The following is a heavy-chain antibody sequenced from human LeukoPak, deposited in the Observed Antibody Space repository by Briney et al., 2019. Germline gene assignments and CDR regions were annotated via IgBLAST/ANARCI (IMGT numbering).Heavy chain of an antibody. CDR1: GYTFTGYY. CDR2: INPKSGGT. D-gene: IGHD6-6*01. CDR3: AREYSSPSGTGAFDI. V-gene: IGHV1-2*02. J-gene: IGHJ3*02. Sequence: ASVKVSCKASGYTFTGYYMHWVRQAPGQGLEWMGWINPKSGGTNYEQKFQGRVTMTRDTSISTAYMELSRLRSDDTAVYYCAREYSSPSGTGAFDIWGQGTMVTVSS.